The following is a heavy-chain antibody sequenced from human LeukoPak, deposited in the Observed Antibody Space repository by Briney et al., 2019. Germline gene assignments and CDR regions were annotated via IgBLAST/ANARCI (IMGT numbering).Heavy chain of an antibody. V-gene: IGHV3-49*03. CDR2: IRSKAFGGTT. CDR1: GFTFGDHA. Sequence: PGGSLRLSCTASGFTFGDHAMSWLRQAPGKGLEWVGFIRSKAFGGTTEYAASVRGRFTISRDDSKSIVFLQMNSLKTEDTAVYYCTRVVPSAIPYYYYGLAAWGRGTTVTVSS. CDR3: TRVVPSAIPYYYYGLAA. J-gene: IGHJ6*02. D-gene: IGHD2-2*01.